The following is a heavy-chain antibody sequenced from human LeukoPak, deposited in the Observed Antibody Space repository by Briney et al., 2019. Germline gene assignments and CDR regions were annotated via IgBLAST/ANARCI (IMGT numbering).Heavy chain of an antibody. CDR1: GGSISSRSYY. D-gene: IGHD2-2*01. Sequence: PSETLSLTCTVSGGSISSRSYYWGWIRQPPGKGLEWIGSIYYSGSTYYNPSLKSRVTILVDTSKNQFSLKLRSLTAADTAVYFCARDSVVLPGASRSPLDVWGTGTTATVSS. V-gene: IGHV4-39*07. CDR2: IYYSGST. CDR3: ARDSVVLPGASRSPLDV. J-gene: IGHJ6*04.